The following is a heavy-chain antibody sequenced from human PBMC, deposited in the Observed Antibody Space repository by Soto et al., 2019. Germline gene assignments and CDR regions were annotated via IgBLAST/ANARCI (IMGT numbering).Heavy chain of an antibody. CDR3: ARDRGLGYGSSTSCYGVIIAPFDP. CDR1: GGTFSSYT. Sequence: QVQLVQSGAEVKKPGSSVKVSCKASGGTFSSYTISWVRQAPGQGLEWMGRIIPILGIANYAQKFQGRVTITADKSTSTAXXEXSXXGAEDTAVNYCARDRGLGYGSSTSCYGVIIAPFDPWGQGSLVTVSS. CDR2: IIPILGIA. J-gene: IGHJ5*02. V-gene: IGHV1-69*08. D-gene: IGHD2-2*01.